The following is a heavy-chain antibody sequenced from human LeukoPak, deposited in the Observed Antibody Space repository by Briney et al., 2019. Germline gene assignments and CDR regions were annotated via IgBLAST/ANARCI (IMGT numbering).Heavy chain of an antibody. CDR3: ARDLRGYYYDSSGYSAY. CDR1: GFTFSSYA. CDR2: INSSGGST. V-gene: IGHV3-23*01. D-gene: IGHD3-22*01. J-gene: IGHJ4*02. Sequence: GGSLRLSCAASGFTFSSYAMSWVRQAPGKGLEWVSGINSSGGSTYYADSVEGRFTISRDNSKNTLYLQMNSLRAEDTAVYYCARDLRGYYYDSSGYSAYWGQGTLVTVSS.